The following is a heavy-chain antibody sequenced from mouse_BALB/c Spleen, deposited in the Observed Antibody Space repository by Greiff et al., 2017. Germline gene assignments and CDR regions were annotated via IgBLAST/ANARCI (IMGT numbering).Heavy chain of an antibody. V-gene: IGHV1-69*02. CDR1: GYTFTSYW. J-gene: IGHJ4*01. CDR3: ARGLHYYAMDY. Sequence: QVQLQQPGAELVKPGASVKLSCKASGYTFTSYWMHWVKQRPGQGLEWIGEIDPSDSYTNYNQKFKGKATLTVDKSSSTAYMQLSSLTSEDSAVYYCARGLHYYAMDYWGQGTSVTVSS. CDR2: IDPSDSYT.